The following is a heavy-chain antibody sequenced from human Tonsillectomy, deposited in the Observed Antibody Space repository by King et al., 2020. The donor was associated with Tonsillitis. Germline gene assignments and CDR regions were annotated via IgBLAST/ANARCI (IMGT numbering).Heavy chain of an antibody. CDR3: AAVQAGTRYFAP. J-gene: IGHJ5*02. D-gene: IGHD2-2*01. CDR1: GCSITSPVW. V-gene: IGHV4-4*02. CDR2: VHHSGST. Sequence: QLQESGPGLVAPSEMLSLTCAVYGCSITSPVWWSWVRQPPGWGLEWRGEVHHSGSTNYNPSLQSRLTMSVDKSTNQLSLRLTSVTAADTALYFFAAVQAGTRYFAPWGQGALVTISA.